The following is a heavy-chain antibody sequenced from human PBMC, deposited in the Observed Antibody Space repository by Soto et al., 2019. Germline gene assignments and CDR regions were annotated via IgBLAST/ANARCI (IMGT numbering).Heavy chain of an antibody. CDR3: ARGGYSYGRDYGMDV. V-gene: IGHV4-59*01. CDR2: IYYSGST. CDR1: GGSISSYY. D-gene: IGHD5-18*01. J-gene: IGHJ6*02. Sequence: KPSETLSLTCTVSGGSISSYYWSWIRQPPGKGLEWIGYIYYSGSTNYNPSLKSRVTISVDTSKKQFSLKLTSVTAADTAVYYCARGGYSYGRDYGMDVWGQGTTVTVSS.